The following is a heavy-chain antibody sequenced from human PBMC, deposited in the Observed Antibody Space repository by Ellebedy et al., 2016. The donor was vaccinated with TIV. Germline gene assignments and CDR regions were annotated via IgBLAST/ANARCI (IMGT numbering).Heavy chain of an antibody. V-gene: IGHV4-39*01. Sequence: SETLSLTXTVSGGSIITSSYSWGWIRQPPGKGLEWIGTVSYSGSTYYNPSLKSRLTISVDTSKDQFSLRLSSVTAADTAFYYCARAPPTSGTLFYWGQGTLVTVSS. CDR3: ARAPPTSGTLFY. D-gene: IGHD3-10*01. CDR2: VSYSGST. CDR1: GGSIITSSYS. J-gene: IGHJ4*02.